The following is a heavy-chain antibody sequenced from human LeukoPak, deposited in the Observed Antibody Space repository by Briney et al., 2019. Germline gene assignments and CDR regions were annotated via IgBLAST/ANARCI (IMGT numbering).Heavy chain of an antibody. CDR2: IFHRGDT. D-gene: IGHD1-26*01. CDR3: ARLRVGVTGWFDP. V-gene: IGHV4-39*01. Sequence: SETLSLTCTVMAASITNSNYNWAWIRQPPGKGLEWVGSIFHRGDTHYNPSIKSRVTISVDTSKNQFSLKITSVTTADTAVYYCARLRVGVTGWFDPWGRGTLVTVSS. CDR1: AASITNSNYN. J-gene: IGHJ5*02.